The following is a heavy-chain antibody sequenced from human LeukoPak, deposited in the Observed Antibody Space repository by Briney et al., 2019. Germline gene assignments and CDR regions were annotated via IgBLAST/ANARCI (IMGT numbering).Heavy chain of an antibody. CDR2: IIPIFGTA. Sequence: SVKVSCKASGGTFSSYAISWVRQAPGQGLEWMGRIIPIFGTANYAQKFQGRVTITTDESTSTAYMELSSLRSEDTAVYYCARDRQHDSSGYYLYYYYYMDVWGKGTTVTVSS. J-gene: IGHJ6*03. CDR3: ARDRQHDSSGYYLYYYYYMDV. D-gene: IGHD3-22*01. V-gene: IGHV1-69*05. CDR1: GGTFSSYA.